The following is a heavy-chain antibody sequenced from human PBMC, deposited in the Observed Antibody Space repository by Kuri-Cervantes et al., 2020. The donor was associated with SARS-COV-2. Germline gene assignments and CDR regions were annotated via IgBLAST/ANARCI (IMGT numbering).Heavy chain of an antibody. CDR3: ARDFTVAGAFDI. CDR2: IYYSGST. D-gene: IGHD4-23*01. J-gene: IGHJ3*02. CDR1: GGSISSYY. Sequence: ESLKISCTVSGGSISSYYWSWIRQPPGKGLEWIGYIYYSGSTNYNPSLKSRVTISVDTSKNQFSLKLSPVTAADTAVYYCARDFTVAGAFDIWGQGTMVTVSS. V-gene: IGHV4-59*12.